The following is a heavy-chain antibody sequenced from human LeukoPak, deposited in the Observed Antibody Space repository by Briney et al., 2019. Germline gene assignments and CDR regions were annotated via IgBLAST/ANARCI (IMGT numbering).Heavy chain of an antibody. CDR3: ARNGYSSGWYYGNYYYYMDV. Sequence: GGSLRLSCAASGFTFNNYNMNWVRQAPGKGLEWVSSITSSSTYIYYADSVKGRFTISRDNAKNSLYLQMGSLRAEDMAVYYCARNGYSSGWYYGNYYYYMDVWGKGTTVTVSS. D-gene: IGHD6-19*01. J-gene: IGHJ6*03. CDR1: GFTFNNYN. V-gene: IGHV3-21*01. CDR2: ITSSSTYI.